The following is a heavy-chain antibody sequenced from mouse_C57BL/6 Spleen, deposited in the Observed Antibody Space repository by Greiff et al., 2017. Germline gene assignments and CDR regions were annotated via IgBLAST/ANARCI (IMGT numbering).Heavy chain of an antibody. J-gene: IGHJ4*01. D-gene: IGHD1-1*02. CDR1: GFTFTDYY. V-gene: IGHV7-3*01. CDR3: ARYIGNYAKDY. CDR2: IRNKANGYTT. Sequence: EVKVVESGGGLVQPGGSLSLSCAASGFTFTDYYMSWVRQPPGKALEWLGFIRNKANGYTTEYSASVKGRFTISRDNSQSILYLQMNALRAEDSATYYCARYIGNYAKDYWGQGTSVTVSS.